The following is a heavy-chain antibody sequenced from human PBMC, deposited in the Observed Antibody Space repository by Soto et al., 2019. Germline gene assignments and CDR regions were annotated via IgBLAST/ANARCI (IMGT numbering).Heavy chain of an antibody. CDR1: GFTVSDYY. CDR2: LYSGGST. J-gene: IGHJ4*02. CDR3: ARATVGASDFGFDS. V-gene: IGHV3-53*01. D-gene: IGHD1-26*01. Sequence: EVKLVESGGGLVQPGGSLRLSCAASGFTVSDYYMTWVRQAPGEGLEWVSLLYSGGSTIYADSVKGRVTISRDSSKNTLYLQMNSLRVEDTAVYYCARATVGASDFGFDSWGQGTLVTVSS.